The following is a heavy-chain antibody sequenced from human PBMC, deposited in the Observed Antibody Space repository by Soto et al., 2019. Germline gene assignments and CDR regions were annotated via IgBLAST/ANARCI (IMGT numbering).Heavy chain of an antibody. Sequence: PGGSLRLSCEASEFTFSGYTMNWVRQAPGKGLEWVSYISSSSSTIYYAGSVKGRFTISRDNAKNSLYLQMNSLRDEDTAVYYCAKGSNWNDRAFDVWGQGTMVTVS. V-gene: IGHV3-48*02. CDR1: EFTFSGYT. CDR3: AKGSNWNDRAFDV. CDR2: ISSSSSTI. J-gene: IGHJ3*01. D-gene: IGHD1-1*01.